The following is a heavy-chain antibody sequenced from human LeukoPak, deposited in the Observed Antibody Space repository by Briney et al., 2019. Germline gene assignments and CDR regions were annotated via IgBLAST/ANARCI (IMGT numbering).Heavy chain of an antibody. D-gene: IGHD5-18*01. Sequence: PSETLSLTCAVYGGSFSGYYWSWIRQPPGKGLEWIGEINHSGSTNYNPSLKSRVTISVDTCKNQFSLKLSSVTAADTAVYYCARGRYGYSWFDPWGQGTLVTVSS. CDR1: GGSFSGYY. CDR3: ARGRYGYSWFDP. CDR2: INHSGST. V-gene: IGHV4-34*01. J-gene: IGHJ5*02.